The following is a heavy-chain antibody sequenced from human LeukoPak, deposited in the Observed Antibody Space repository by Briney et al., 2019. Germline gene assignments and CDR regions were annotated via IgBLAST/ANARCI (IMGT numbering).Heavy chain of an antibody. D-gene: IGHD3-10*01. J-gene: IGHJ4*02. CDR3: ARSAISGGFDY. V-gene: IGHV1-2*02. CDR1: GYTFTTYG. Sequence: ASVKVSCKTSGYTFTTYGLSWVRQAPGQGLEWMGWINPNSGGTNYAQKFQGRVTMTRDTSISTAYMELSRLRSDDTAVYYCARSAISGGFDYWGQGTLVTVSS. CDR2: INPNSGGT.